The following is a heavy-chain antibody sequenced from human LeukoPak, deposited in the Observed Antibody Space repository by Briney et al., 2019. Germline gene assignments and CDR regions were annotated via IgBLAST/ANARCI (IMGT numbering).Heavy chain of an antibody. Sequence: SETLSLTCTVSGGSISSYYWSWIWQPAGKGLEWIGRVYTNGNTNYNPSFESRVTMSVDTSKNQFSLKLSSVTAADTAVYYCARGDSSGSFDYWGQGTLVTVSS. D-gene: IGHD3-22*01. CDR2: VYTNGNT. CDR1: GGSISSYY. J-gene: IGHJ4*02. V-gene: IGHV4-4*07. CDR3: ARGDSSGSFDY.